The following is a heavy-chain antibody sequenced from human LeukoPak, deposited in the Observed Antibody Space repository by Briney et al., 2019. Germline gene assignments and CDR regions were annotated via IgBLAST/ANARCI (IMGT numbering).Heavy chain of an antibody. CDR2: IYTSGST. V-gene: IGHV4-61*02. CDR1: GGSISSSSYY. J-gene: IGHJ4*02. Sequence: KPSETLSLTCTVSGGSISSSSYYWSWIRQPAGKGLEWIGRIYTSGSTNYNPSLKSRVTISVDTSKNQSSLKLSSVTAADTAVYYCARDIAAAGFFDYWGQGTLVTVSS. D-gene: IGHD6-13*01. CDR3: ARDIAAAGFFDY.